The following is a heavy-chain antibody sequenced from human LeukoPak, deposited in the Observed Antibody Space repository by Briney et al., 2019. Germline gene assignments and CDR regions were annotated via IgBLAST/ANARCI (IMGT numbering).Heavy chain of an antibody. CDR2: ISYDGSNK. CDR1: GFTFSSYG. V-gene: IGHV3-30*03. J-gene: IGHJ4*02. Sequence: GGSLRLSCAASGFTFSSYGMHWVRQAPGKGLEWVAVISYDGSNKYYADSVKGRFTVSRDDSKNTLYLQMNSLRAEDTAVYYCARGKSDSSGYDYILDYWGQGTLVTVSS. CDR3: ARGKSDSSGYDYILDY. D-gene: IGHD5-12*01.